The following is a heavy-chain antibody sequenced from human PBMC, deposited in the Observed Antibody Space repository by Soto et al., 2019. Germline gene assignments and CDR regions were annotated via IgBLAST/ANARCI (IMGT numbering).Heavy chain of an antibody. CDR2: ISAYNGNT. D-gene: IGHD6-13*01. V-gene: IGHV1-18*01. CDR3: ARISSSSPTNWFDP. J-gene: IGHJ5*02. Sequence: ASVKVSCKASGYTFTSYGISWVRQAPGQGLEWMGWISAYNGNTNYAQKLQGRVTMTTDTSTSTAYMELRSLRSDDTAVYYCARISSSSPTNWFDPWGQGTLVTVSS. CDR1: GYTFTSYG.